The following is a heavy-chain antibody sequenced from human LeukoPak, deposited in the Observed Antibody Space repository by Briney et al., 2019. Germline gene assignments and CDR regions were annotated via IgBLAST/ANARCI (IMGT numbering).Heavy chain of an antibody. D-gene: IGHD5-12*01. Sequence: GSLRLSCAASGFTFSGYGMHWVRQAPGKGLEWVAIIWYDGSNKIYADSVKGRFTISRDNAKNSLYLQMTSLRAEDTAVYYCARGVATMFDFWGQGALVTVSS. J-gene: IGHJ4*02. CDR3: ARGVATMFDF. V-gene: IGHV3-33*08. CDR2: IWYDGSNK. CDR1: GFTFSGYG.